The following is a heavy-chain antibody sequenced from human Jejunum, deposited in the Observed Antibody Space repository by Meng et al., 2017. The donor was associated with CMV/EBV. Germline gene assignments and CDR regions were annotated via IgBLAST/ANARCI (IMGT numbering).Heavy chain of an antibody. Sequence: QVQRQGSGPSLVKPSQTLSLTCTVSGDSISSGDYSWNWIRQSPGKGLEWIGYIYYNGNAYYNPSLQSRVSISVDTSKNEFSLNLNSVTAADTALYFCARGGIFRGIDYWGQGTLVTVSS. CDR1: GDSISSGDYS. CDR3: ARGGIFRGIDY. J-gene: IGHJ4*02. CDR2: IYYNGNA. V-gene: IGHV4-30-4*08. D-gene: IGHD3-10*01.